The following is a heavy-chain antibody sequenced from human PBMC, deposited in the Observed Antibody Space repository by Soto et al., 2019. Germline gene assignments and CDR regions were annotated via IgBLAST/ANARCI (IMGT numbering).Heavy chain of an antibody. CDR2: IGSSSGAM. J-gene: IGHJ4*02. D-gene: IGHD6-19*01. CDR1: GFSLSNYV. CDR3: ARVPSSGWHYFFDY. V-gene: IGHV3-48*01. Sequence: EVQLVESGGGLVQPGGSLRLSCAASGFSLSNYVMNWVRQAPGKGLEWISSIGSSSGAMFHADSVKGRFTISTDSAKNSLYLQMNRLRAYATAIYYCARVPSSGWHYFFDYWGLGTLVTVSS.